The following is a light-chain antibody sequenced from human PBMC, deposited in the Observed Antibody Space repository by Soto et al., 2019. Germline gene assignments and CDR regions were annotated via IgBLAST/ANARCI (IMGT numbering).Light chain of an antibody. Sequence: EIVLTQSPATLSLSPGERATLSCRASQNISSYLAWYQQKPGQAPRLLIYDTSNRATGIPARFSGSGSGTDFTLTIRSLEPEDFAFYYCRQRSNWPITFGPGTRLEI. CDR2: DTS. CDR1: QNISSY. V-gene: IGKV3-11*01. J-gene: IGKJ5*01. CDR3: RQRSNWPIT.